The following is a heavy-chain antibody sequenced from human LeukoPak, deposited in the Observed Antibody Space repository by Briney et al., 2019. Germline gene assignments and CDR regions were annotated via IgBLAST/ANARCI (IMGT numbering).Heavy chain of an antibody. J-gene: IGHJ4*02. CDR2: VYYSGST. CDR3: ASRPDGTPHFDY. V-gene: IGHV4-59*08. CDR1: GGSIRSYF. Sequence: SETLSLTCTVSGGSIRSYFWSWIRQPPGKGLEWIGYVYYSGSTNYNPSLKSRVTISVDASKKQISLKLSSVTAADTAVYYCASRPDGTPHFDYWGQGTLVTVS.